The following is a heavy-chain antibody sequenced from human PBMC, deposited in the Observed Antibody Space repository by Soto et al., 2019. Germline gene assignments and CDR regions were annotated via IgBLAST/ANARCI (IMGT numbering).Heavy chain of an antibody. CDR2: IKQDGSEK. D-gene: IGHD6-19*01. CDR3: ARSLGGGWYNYLDN. J-gene: IGHJ4*02. CDR1: GFTFTTYW. Sequence: EVQLVESGGGMVQPGVFLRLCCAASGFTFTTYWMTWVRQAPGKGLEWVANIKQDGSEKYYVDSVKGRFTISRDNAKNSLYLQMNSLRAEDTAVYYCARSLGGGWYNYLDNWGQGTLVTVSS. V-gene: IGHV3-7*01.